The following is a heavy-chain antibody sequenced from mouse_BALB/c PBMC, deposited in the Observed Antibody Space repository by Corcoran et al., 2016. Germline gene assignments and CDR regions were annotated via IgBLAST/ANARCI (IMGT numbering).Heavy chain of an antibody. Sequence: QIQLVQSGPELKKPGETVKISCKASGYTFTNYGMNWVKQAPGKGLKWMGWINTYTGEPTYADDFKGRFAFSLETSASTAYLQINNLINEDMATYFCARREARDYWGQGTTLTVSS. CDR3: ARREARDY. CDR1: GYTFTNYG. CDR2: INTYTGEP. V-gene: IGHV9-1*02. J-gene: IGHJ2*01.